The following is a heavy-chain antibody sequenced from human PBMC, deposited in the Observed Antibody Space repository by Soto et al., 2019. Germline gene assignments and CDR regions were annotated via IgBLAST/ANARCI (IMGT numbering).Heavy chain of an antibody. CDR2: INHSGRT. J-gene: IGHJ6*02. V-gene: IGHV4-34*01. Sequence: QVQLQQWGAGLLKPSETLSLSCAVYGGSFSGYYWSWIRQPPGKGLGWIGEINHSGRTNYKPSLKSRVTVSVDTSKKQFSLNLSSVTAADTAVYYCARGRGAENTFYYYFGMDVWGQGTTVTVSS. D-gene: IGHD3-16*01. CDR3: ARGRGAENTFYYYFGMDV. CDR1: GGSFSGYY.